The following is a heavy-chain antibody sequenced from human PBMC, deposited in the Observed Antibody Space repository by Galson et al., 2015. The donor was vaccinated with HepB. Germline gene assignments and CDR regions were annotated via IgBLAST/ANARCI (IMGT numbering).Heavy chain of an antibody. CDR3: ARGPVTVGFDF. CDR1: GFNFPLYA. D-gene: IGHD3-16*01. V-gene: IGHV3-30*04. CDR2: ISFDSTYK. Sequence: SLRLSCAASGFNFPLYAMHWVRQAPGKGPEWVAAISFDSTYKYYGDPVKGRFTISRDNSKNTLSLQMNGLTTEDTAIYYCARGPVTVGFDFWGQGTLIAVSS. J-gene: IGHJ4*02.